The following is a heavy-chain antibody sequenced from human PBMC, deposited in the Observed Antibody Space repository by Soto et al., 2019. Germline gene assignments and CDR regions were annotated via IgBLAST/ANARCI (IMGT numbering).Heavy chain of an antibody. Sequence: SLEILSLTCAVYGGSFIGYYWSWIRQPPGKGLEWIGEINHSGSTNYNPSLKSRVTISVDTSKNQFSLKLSSVTAADTAVYYCAARLPSGGNWFDPWGQGTLVTVSS. CDR3: AARLPSGGNWFDP. D-gene: IGHD3-10*01. CDR1: GGSFIGYY. J-gene: IGHJ5*02. CDR2: INHSGST. V-gene: IGHV4-34*01.